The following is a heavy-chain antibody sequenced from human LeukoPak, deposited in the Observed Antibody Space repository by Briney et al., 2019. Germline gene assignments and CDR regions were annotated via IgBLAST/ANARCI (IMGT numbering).Heavy chain of an antibody. J-gene: IGHJ4*02. CDR2: ISYDGSNK. Sequence: GGSLRLSCAASGFTFSSCAMHWVRQAPGKGLEWVAVISYDGSNKYYADSVKGRFTISRDNSKNTLYLQMNSLRAEDTAVYYCARTLRRSMIDDYWGQGTLVTVSS. CDR3: ARTLRRSMIDDY. CDR1: GFTFSSCA. D-gene: IGHD5/OR15-5a*01. V-gene: IGHV3-30-3*01.